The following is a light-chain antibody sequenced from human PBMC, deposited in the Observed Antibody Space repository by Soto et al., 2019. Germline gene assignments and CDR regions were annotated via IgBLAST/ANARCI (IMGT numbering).Light chain of an antibody. CDR1: SSNLGAGYD. Sequence: QPVLTQPPSVSGAPGQRVTLSCTGNSSNLGAGYDVHWYQQLPGAAPKLVIFGNRNRPSGVPERFSGSKSGTSASLAITGLQAEDEADYYCQAYDYSMTASVFGGGTKLTVL. V-gene: IGLV1-40*01. J-gene: IGLJ3*02. CDR3: QAYDYSMTASV. CDR2: GNR.